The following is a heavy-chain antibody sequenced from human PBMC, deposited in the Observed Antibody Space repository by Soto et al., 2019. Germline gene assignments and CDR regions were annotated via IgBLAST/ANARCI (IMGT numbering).Heavy chain of an antibody. CDR1: GFSVYSDY. V-gene: IGHV3-53*01. J-gene: IGHJ6*02. Sequence: GGSLRLSCAASGFSVYSDYMSWVRQAPGKGLEWVSIIYAGGTTYYAGSVQGRFTISRDNSKNTQYLQMNSLRAEDTAVYYCARGESSWLSNNYYFYAMDVWGQGTTVTVS. CDR2: IYAGGTT. D-gene: IGHD6-13*01. CDR3: ARGESSWLSNNYYFYAMDV.